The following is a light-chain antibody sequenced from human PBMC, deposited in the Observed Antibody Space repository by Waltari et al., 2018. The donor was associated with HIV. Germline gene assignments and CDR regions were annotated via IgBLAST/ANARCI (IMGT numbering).Light chain of an antibody. CDR1: HSVGIN. Sequence: EMVVTQSPATVSVSLGERATLSCRASHSVGINLAWDQQKPGQAPRRLIYGAATRATDIPGRFSGSGSGTDVTLTISSLQSKDSAVYFCQQYSNRPPWTFCQGTKVES. CDR2: GAA. CDR3: QQYSNRPPWT. V-gene: IGKV3-15*01. J-gene: IGKJ1*01.